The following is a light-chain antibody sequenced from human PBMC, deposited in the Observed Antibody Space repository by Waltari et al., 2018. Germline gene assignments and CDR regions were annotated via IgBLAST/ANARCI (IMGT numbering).Light chain of an antibody. CDR1: PSVSRA. J-gene: IGKJ1*01. CDR2: AAS. V-gene: IGKV3-20*01. CDR3: QHYVRLPVT. Sequence: EIVLTQSPGTLSLSPGERATLSCRASPSVSRALAWYQQKPGQAPRLLIYAASSRATGIPDRFSGSGSGTDFILTISRLEPEDFAVYYCQHYVRLPVTFGQGTKVEIK.